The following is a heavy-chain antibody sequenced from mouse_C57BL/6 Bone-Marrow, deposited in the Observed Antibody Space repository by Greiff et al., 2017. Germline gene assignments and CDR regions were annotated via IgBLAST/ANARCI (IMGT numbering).Heavy chain of an antibody. CDR2: IHPNSGST. Sequence: VKLQQPGAELVKPGASVKLSCKASGYTFTSYWMHWVKQRPGQGLEWIGMIHPNSGSTNYNEKFKSKATLTVDKSSSTAYMQLSSLTSEDSAVXYCAREGGYDYDSFDYWGQGTTLTVAS. J-gene: IGHJ2*01. D-gene: IGHD2-4*01. V-gene: IGHV1-64*01. CDR1: GYTFTSYW. CDR3: AREGGYDYDSFDY.